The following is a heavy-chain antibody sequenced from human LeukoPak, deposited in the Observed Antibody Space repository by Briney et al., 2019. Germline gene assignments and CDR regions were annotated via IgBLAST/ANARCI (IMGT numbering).Heavy chain of an antibody. Sequence: GASVKVSCKASGGTFSSYGISWVRQAPGQGLEWMGWISAYNGNTNYAQKLQGRVTMTTDTSTSTAYMELRSLRSDDTAVYYCARDVAVAGYNWNDRAYWGQGTLVTVSS. V-gene: IGHV1-18*01. D-gene: IGHD1-1*01. J-gene: IGHJ4*02. CDR2: ISAYNGNT. CDR3: ARDVAVAGYNWNDRAY. CDR1: GGTFSSYG.